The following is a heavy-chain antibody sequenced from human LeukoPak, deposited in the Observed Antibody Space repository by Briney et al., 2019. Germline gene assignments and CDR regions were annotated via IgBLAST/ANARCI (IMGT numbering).Heavy chain of an antibody. J-gene: IGHJ4*02. CDR3: ASRGVGATTGFDY. D-gene: IGHD1-26*01. CDR2: INHSGST. CDR1: GGSISSSSYY. V-gene: IGHV4-39*07. Sequence: SETLSLTCTVSGGSISSSSYYWSWIRQPPGKGLEWIGEINHSGSTNYNPSLKSRVTISVDTSKNQFSLKLSSVTAADTAVYYCASRGVGATTGFDYWGQGTLVTVSS.